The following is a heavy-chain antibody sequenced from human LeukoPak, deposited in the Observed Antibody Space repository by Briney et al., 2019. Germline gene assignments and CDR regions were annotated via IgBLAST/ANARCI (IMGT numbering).Heavy chain of an antibody. J-gene: IGHJ4*02. CDR3: ARISGHLGAPDY. CDR2: IDWDDDK. Sequence: SGPTLVNPTQTLTLTCTFSGFSLSTSGMCVSWIRQPPGKALEWLARIDWDDDKYYSTSLKTRLTISKDTSKNQVVLTMTNMDPVDTATYYCARISGHLGAPDYWGQGTLVTVSS. D-gene: IGHD3-10*01. CDR1: GFSLSTSGMC. V-gene: IGHV2-70*11.